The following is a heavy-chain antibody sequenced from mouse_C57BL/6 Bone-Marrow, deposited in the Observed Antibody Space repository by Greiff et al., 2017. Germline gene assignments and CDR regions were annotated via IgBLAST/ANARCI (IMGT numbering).Heavy chain of an antibody. Sequence: EVKLVESGPVLVKPGASVKMSCKASGYTFNDYYMNWVKQSHGKSLEWIGVINPYNGGTRYTQKFKGKATLTVDTSSRTAYMELNSLTSEDSAVYYCGKKTALYFGDWGKGTTLTFAS. D-gene: IGHD1-2*01. V-gene: IGHV1-19*01. J-gene: IGHJ2*01. CDR2: INPYNGGT. CDR1: GYTFNDYY. CDR3: GKKTALYFGD.